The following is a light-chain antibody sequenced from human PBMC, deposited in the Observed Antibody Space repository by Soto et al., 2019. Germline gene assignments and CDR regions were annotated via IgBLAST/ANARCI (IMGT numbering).Light chain of an antibody. V-gene: IGLV2-14*01. CDR3: SSYTSSSTVV. CDR2: EVS. J-gene: IGLJ2*01. CDR1: SSDVGGYNY. Sequence: QSALTQPASVSGSPGQSITISCTGTSSDVGGYNYVSWYQQHPGKAPKLMIYEVSKRPSGVSNRFSGSKSGNTASLTISGLQAEDECDYYCSSYTSSSTVVFGGGTKLTVL.